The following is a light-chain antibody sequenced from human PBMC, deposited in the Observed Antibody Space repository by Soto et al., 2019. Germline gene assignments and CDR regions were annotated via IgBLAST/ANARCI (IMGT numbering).Light chain of an antibody. CDR2: KAS. V-gene: IGKV1-5*03. Sequence: DIQMTQSPSTLSASVGDRVTITCRASQTSNWLAWYQQKPGKAPKLLIYKASSLESGVPSRFSGSGSGTEFTLAISSLQPDDVATYDCQQYNNYSPRTFGQGTKVEIK. CDR1: QTSNW. J-gene: IGKJ1*01. CDR3: QQYNNYSPRT.